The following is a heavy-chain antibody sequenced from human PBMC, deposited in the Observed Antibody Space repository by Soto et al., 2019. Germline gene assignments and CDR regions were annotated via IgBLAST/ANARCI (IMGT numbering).Heavy chain of an antibody. Sequence: QVQLVQSGAEVKKPGSSVKVSCKASGGTFSSYAISWVRQAPGQGLEWMGGIIPIFGTANYAQKFQGRVTITADESTSTAYRELSSLRSEDTAVYYCARGSRDGYNPTFYWYFDLWGRGTLVTVSS. CDR2: IIPIFGTA. D-gene: IGHD5-12*01. CDR3: ARGSRDGYNPTFYWYFDL. J-gene: IGHJ2*01. CDR1: GGTFSSYA. V-gene: IGHV1-69*01.